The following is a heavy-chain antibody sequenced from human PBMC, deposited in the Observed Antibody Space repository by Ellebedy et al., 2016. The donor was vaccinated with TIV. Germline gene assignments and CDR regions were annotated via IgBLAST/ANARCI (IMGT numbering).Heavy chain of an antibody. V-gene: IGHV3-7*01. D-gene: IGHD4-17*01. CDR3: ARRGSYGDYAVHVNSWFDS. CDR1: GFSFRSYW. CDR2: ISQEGDEK. Sequence: PGGSLRLSCTASGFSFRSYWMTWVRQVPGKGLEWVASISQEGDEKFYVDSVKGRFTISRDNTKNSLYLQMNGLRVEDTAVYYCARRGSYGDYAVHVNSWFDSWGQGTPVSVSP. J-gene: IGHJ5*01.